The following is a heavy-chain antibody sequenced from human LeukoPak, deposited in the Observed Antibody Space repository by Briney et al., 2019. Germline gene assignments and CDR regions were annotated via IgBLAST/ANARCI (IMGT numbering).Heavy chain of an antibody. CDR1: GFTFSSYR. V-gene: IGHV3-7*01. CDR2: IKQDGSEK. D-gene: IGHD3-22*01. CDR3: ARVGITMIGFGWFDP. Sequence: GGSLRLSCAASGFTFSSYRMSWVRQAPGKGLEWVANIKQDGSEKYYVDSVKGRFTISRDNAKNSLYLQMNSLRAEDTAVYYCARVGITMIGFGWFDPWGQGTLVTVSS. J-gene: IGHJ5*01.